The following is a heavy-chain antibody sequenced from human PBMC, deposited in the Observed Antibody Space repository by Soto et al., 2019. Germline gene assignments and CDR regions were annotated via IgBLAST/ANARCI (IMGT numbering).Heavy chain of an antibody. J-gene: IGHJ6*02. V-gene: IGHV1-8*01. CDR2: MNPNSGNT. CDR3: ARGRPLRYFDWSTYYYYYGMDV. Sequence: ASVKVSCKASGYTFTSYDINWVRQATGQGLEWMGWMNPNSGNTGYAQKFQGRVTMTRNTSISTAYMELSSLRSEDTAVYYCARGRPLRYFDWSTYYYYYGMDVWGQGTTVTVPS. CDR1: GYTFTSYD. D-gene: IGHD3-9*01.